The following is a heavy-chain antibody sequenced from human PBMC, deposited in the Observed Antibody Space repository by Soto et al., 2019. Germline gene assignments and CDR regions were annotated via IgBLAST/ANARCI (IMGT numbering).Heavy chain of an antibody. V-gene: IGHV3-48*01. Sequence: PGGSLRLSCVASGFTFSGYTMSWVRQAPGKGLEWVSYISSSGSTIYYADSVKGRFTISRDNAKNSLYLQMNSLRAEDTAVYYCARLPPDSYYGSGTYCDFWGQGTLVTVSS. J-gene: IGHJ4*02. CDR2: ISSSGSTI. CDR1: GFTFSGYT. CDR3: ARLPPDSYYGSGTYCDF. D-gene: IGHD3-10*01.